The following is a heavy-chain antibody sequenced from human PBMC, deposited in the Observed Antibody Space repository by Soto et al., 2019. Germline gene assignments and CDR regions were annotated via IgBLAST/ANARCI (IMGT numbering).Heavy chain of an antibody. CDR2: ISSSGSTI. V-gene: IGHV3-11*01. CDR1: GFTFSDYY. Sequence: QVQLVEAGGGLVKPGGSLRLSCAASGFTFSDYYMSWIRQAPGKGLEGVSYISSSGSTIYYADSVKGRFTTSRDNDKNFLYLQMNSLKAEDTAVYYCARVCRNTAMVRWFDPWGQGTLVTVSS. J-gene: IGHJ5*02. CDR3: ARVCRNTAMVRWFDP. D-gene: IGHD5-18*01.